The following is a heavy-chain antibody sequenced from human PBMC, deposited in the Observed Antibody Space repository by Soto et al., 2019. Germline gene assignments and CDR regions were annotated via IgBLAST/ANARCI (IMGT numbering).Heavy chain of an antibody. CDR1: GGSFSGYY. V-gene: IGHV4-34*01. CDR3: ARGGAIVLMVYAETLDAFDI. Sequence: PSETLSLTCAVYGGSFSGYYWSWIRQPPGKGLEWIGEINHSGSTNYNPSLKSRVTISVDTSKNQFSLKLSSVTAADTAVYYCARGGAIVLMVYAETLDAFDIWGQGTMVTVSS. CDR2: INHSGST. J-gene: IGHJ3*02. D-gene: IGHD2-8*01.